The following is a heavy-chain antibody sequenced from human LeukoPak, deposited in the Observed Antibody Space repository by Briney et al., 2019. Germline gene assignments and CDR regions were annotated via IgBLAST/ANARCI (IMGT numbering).Heavy chain of an antibody. CDR1: GFTFSRNG. J-gene: IGHJ4*02. V-gene: IGHV3-30*18. CDR2: ISYDGSKK. CDR3: AKDRRSNWAFDS. Sequence: GGSLRLSCAASGFTFSRNGMHWVRQAPGKGLEWVAVISYDGSKKCYADSVKDRFTISRDNSKNTLYLQMSSLRAEDSAVYYCAKDRRSNWAFDSWGQETLVTVSS. D-gene: IGHD3-16*01.